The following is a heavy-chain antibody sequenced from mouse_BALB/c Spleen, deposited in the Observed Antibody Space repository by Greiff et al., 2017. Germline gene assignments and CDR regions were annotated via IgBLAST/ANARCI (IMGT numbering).Heavy chain of an antibody. CDR2: ISSGGGST. D-gene: IGHD2-2*01. CDR3: ARQGAYGYDGWYFDV. CDR1: GFAFSSYD. Sequence: EVQLVESGGGLVKPGGSLKLSCAASGFAFSSYDMSWVRQTPEKRLEWVAYISSGGGSTYYPDTVKGRFTISRDNAKNTLYLQMSSLKSEDTAMYYCARQGAYGYDGWYFDVWGAGTTVTVSS. V-gene: IGHV5-12-1*01. J-gene: IGHJ1*01.